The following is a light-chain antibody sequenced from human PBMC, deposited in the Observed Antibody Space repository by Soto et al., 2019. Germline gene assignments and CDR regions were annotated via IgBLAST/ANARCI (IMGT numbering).Light chain of an antibody. V-gene: IGLV2-14*01. CDR2: DVS. Sequence: QSVLTQPASVSGSPGQSITISCTGTSSDVGGYNYVSWYQQHPGKAPKLMIFDVSNRPSGVSNRFSGSKSANTASLTISGLQAEDEADDYCSSYASSNTLVFGGGTKLTVL. CDR1: SSDVGGYNY. J-gene: IGLJ3*02. CDR3: SSYASSNTLV.